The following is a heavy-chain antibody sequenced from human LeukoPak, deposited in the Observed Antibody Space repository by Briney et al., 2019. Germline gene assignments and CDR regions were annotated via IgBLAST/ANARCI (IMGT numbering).Heavy chain of an antibody. CDR1: GGSISSYY. D-gene: IGHD5-12*01. Sequence: SETLSLTCTVAGGSISSYYWSWIRQPAGKGLEWVGRIYTSGSTNYNPSLKSRVTMSVDTSKNQFSLKPSSVTAADTAVYYCARMEARGYSGYDPLPYFDYWGQGTLVTVSS. CDR3: ARMEARGYSGYDPLPYFDY. J-gene: IGHJ4*02. CDR2: IYTSGST. V-gene: IGHV4-4*07.